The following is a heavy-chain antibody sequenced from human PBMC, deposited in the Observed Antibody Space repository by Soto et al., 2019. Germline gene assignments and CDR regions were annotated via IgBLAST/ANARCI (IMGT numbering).Heavy chain of an antibody. CDR2: VWYDGSNE. CDR3: ARGYSYNRGLDGMDV. Sequence: PGGSLRLSCRTSGFAFNSYVMHWVRQAPGKGLEWVAVVWYDGSNEKYADSVKGRFIISRDSYENTLYQQMNTLRVDDTADYYCARGYSYNRGLDGMDVWGQGATVTVSS. V-gene: IGHV3-33*01. CDR1: GFAFNSYV. D-gene: IGHD5-18*01. J-gene: IGHJ6*02.